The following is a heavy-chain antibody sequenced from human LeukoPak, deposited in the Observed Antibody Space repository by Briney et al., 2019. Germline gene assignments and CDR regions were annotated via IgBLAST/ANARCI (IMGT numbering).Heavy chain of an antibody. CDR2: ISYSGNT. CDR3: ARLTHSYYSDTSGYYPYYYMDV. Sequence: SETLSLTCTVSAGSISSSDYYWGWIRRSPGKGLEWIGRISYSGNTYYNPSLKSRVTISVDTSKNHFSLRLSSVTAADTAVYYCARLTHSYYSDTSGYYPYYYMDVWGKGTRVTVSS. CDR1: AGSISSSDYY. J-gene: IGHJ6*03. D-gene: IGHD3-22*01. V-gene: IGHV4-39*02.